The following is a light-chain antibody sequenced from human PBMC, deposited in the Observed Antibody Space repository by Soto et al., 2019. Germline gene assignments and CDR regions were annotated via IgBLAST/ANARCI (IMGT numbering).Light chain of an antibody. CDR2: EVR. Sequence: QSALTQPASVSGSPGQAITISCTGSRNDVGGINYVSWYQQHPGKAPKLMIYEVRNRPSGVSSRFSGSKSGNTASLTISGLQAEDEADYYCSSYTSTTTVVFGGGTKLTVL. CDR3: SSYTSTTTVV. CDR1: RNDVGGINY. J-gene: IGLJ3*02. V-gene: IGLV2-14*01.